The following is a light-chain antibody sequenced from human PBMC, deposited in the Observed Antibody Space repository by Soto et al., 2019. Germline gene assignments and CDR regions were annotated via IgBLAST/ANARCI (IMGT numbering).Light chain of an antibody. CDR3: QQYGSSPPIT. CDR1: QSVSSN. Sequence: EIVMTQPPATLSVSPGERATLSCRASQSVSSNLAWYQQKPGQAPRLLIYGASTRATGIPARFSGSGSGTEFTLTISSLQSEDFAVYYCQQYGSSPPITFGQGTRLEIK. V-gene: IGKV3-15*01. CDR2: GAS. J-gene: IGKJ5*01.